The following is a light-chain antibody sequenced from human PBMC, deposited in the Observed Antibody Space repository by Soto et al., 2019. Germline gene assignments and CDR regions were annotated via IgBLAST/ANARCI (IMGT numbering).Light chain of an antibody. J-gene: IGKJ1*01. V-gene: IGKV3-20*01. Sequence: EIVLTQSPGTLSLSPGERATLSCRASQSVTSSYLAWYQQRPGQAPRLLIYDASSRATGIPDRFSGSGSGTDFTLTISRLEPEDFALYYCQQYVDSPQTFGQGTKVEIK. CDR1: QSVTSSY. CDR3: QQYVDSPQT. CDR2: DAS.